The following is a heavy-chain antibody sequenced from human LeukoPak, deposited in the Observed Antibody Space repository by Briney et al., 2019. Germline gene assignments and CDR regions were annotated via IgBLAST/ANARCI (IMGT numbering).Heavy chain of an antibody. D-gene: IGHD5-18*01. J-gene: IGHJ3*02. Sequence: PGGSLRLSCAASGFTFSSYAMHWVRQAPGKGLEWVAVISYDGSNKYYADSVKGRFTISRDNSENTLYLQMNSLRAEDTAVYYCARRDTAMVNDAFDIWGQGTMVTVSS. CDR1: GFTFSSYA. V-gene: IGHV3-30-3*01. CDR3: ARRDTAMVNDAFDI. CDR2: ISYDGSNK.